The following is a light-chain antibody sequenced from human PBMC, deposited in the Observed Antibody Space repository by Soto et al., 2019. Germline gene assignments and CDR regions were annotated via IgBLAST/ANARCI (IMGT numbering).Light chain of an antibody. J-gene: IGLJ2*01. CDR1: SSDVGGYNY. Sequence: QSALTQPASVSGSPGQSITLSCTGTSSDVGGYNYVSWYQEHPGKAPKLMIYDVSNRPSGVSNRLSGSKSGNTASLTISGLQAEDEADYYCSSYTSSSRKVVFGGGTKVTVL. V-gene: IGLV2-14*01. CDR2: DVS. CDR3: SSYTSSSRKVV.